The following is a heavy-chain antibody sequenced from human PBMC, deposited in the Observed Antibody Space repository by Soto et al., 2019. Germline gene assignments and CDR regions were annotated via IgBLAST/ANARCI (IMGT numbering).Heavy chain of an antibody. CDR1: GGSISSYY. Sequence: PSETLSLTCTVSGGSISSYYWSWIRQRPGKGLEWIGYIYYSGSTNYNPSLKSRVTISVDTSKNQFSLKLSSVTAADTAVYYCARDSPYSSSWGWFDPWGQGTLVTVSS. CDR3: ARDSPYSSSWGWFDP. CDR2: IYYSGST. V-gene: IGHV4-59*01. J-gene: IGHJ5*02. D-gene: IGHD6-13*01.